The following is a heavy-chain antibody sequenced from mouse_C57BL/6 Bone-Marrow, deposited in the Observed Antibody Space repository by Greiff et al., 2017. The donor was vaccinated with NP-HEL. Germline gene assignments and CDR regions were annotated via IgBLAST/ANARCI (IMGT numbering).Heavy chain of an antibody. CDR1: GYTFTSYW. CDR3: ARVRLLLRSY. CDR2: IYPGSGST. J-gene: IGHJ2*01. V-gene: IGHV1-55*01. D-gene: IGHD1-1*01. Sequence: QVQLQQPGTELVKPGASVKLSCKASGYTFTSYWMHWVKQRPGQGLEWIGDIYPGSGSTNYNEKFKSKATLTVDTSSSTAYMQLSSLTSEDSAVYYCARVRLLLRSYWGKGTTLTVSS.